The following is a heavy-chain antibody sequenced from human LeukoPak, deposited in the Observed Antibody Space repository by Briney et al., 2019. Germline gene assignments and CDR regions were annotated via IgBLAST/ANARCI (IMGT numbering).Heavy chain of an antibody. CDR1: GESFSGYY. V-gene: IGHV4-34*01. D-gene: IGHD1-26*01. CDR2: INHSGST. J-gene: IGHJ5*02. CDR3: AREYPKGGSYRFDP. Sequence: TSETLSLTCAVYGESFSGYYWSWIRQPPGKGLEWIGEINHSGSTSYNPSLKSRITISVDTSKNYFSLKLSSVTAADTAVYYCAREYPKGGSYRFDPWGQGTLVTVSS.